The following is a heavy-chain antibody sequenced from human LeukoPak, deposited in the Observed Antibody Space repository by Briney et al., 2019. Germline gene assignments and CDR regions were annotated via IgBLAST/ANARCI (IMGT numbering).Heavy chain of an antibody. D-gene: IGHD3-10*01. Sequence: PSQTLSLTCAVSGGSISSTNWWSWVRQPPGKGLEWIGEIYHSGYSNYNASLGSRVTISVDTSKNQFSLKLTSVTAADTAVYYCARAYGSGSYLYLDYWGQGTLVTVSS. J-gene: IGHJ4*02. V-gene: IGHV4-4*02. CDR1: GGSISSTNW. CDR3: ARAYGSGSYLYLDY. CDR2: IYHSGYS.